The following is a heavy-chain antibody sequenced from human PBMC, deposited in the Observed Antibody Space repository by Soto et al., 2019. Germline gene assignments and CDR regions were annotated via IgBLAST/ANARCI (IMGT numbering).Heavy chain of an antibody. D-gene: IGHD2-8*02. J-gene: IGHJ4*02. CDR2: IYPGDSDT. Sequence: LGESLKISCEASGYSFTKFWIGWVRQMPGKGLEWMGSIYPGDSDTRYRPSFQGQVTISADKSINTAYLQWNSLKPSDTAMYYCARMGSLDGWWDYQFHYWGQGALVTVSS. CDR3: ARMGSLDGWWDYQFHY. V-gene: IGHV5-51*01. CDR1: GYSFTKFW.